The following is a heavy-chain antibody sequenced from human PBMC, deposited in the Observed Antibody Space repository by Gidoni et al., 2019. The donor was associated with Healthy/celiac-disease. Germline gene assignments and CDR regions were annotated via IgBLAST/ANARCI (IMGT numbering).Heavy chain of an antibody. Sequence: AWMSWVRQAPGKGLEWVGRIKSKTDGGTTDYAAPVKGRFTISRDDSKNTLYLQMNSLKTEDTAVYYCTTVDYGSGSYYFDYWGQGTLVTVSS. CDR3: TTVDYGSGSYYFDY. D-gene: IGHD3-10*01. CDR1: AW. V-gene: IGHV3-15*01. J-gene: IGHJ4*02. CDR2: IKSKTDGGTT.